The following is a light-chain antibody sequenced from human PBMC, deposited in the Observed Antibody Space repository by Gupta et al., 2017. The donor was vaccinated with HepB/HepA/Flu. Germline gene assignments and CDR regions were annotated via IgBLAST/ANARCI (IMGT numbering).Light chain of an antibody. J-gene: IGKJ1*01. V-gene: IGKV4-1*01. CDR2: WAS. CDR3: QQYLRTPPT. Sequence: DIVMTQSPDSLAVSLGERATINCKSSQSVLFSSNNKNYFAWYQQKPGQPPKLLISWASTRESGVPDRFSGSGSGTDFTLTISSLQAEDVAVYYCQQYLRTPPTFGQGTKVEI. CDR1: QSVLFSSNNKNY.